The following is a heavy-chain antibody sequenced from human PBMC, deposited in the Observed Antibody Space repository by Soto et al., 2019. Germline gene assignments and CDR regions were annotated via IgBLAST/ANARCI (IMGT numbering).Heavy chain of an antibody. D-gene: IGHD2-21*02. J-gene: IGHJ4*02. CDR2: INDNGNLR. Sequence: GGSLRLSCVASGFTFGSYAMTWVRRAPGKGLEWVSTINDNGNLRYYAESVRGRFTISRDNSKNTLYPQLNNLRAEDSARYYCAKAFGDWYPFEKWGLGALVTVSS. V-gene: IGHV3-23*01. CDR3: AKAFGDWYPFEK. CDR1: GFTFGSYA.